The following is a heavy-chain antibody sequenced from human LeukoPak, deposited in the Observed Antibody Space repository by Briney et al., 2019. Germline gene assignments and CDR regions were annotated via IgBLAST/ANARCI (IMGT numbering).Heavy chain of an antibody. CDR1: GFTFSSYA. J-gene: IGHJ6*03. CDR3: AKGGSASYYYMDV. D-gene: IGHD1-26*01. Sequence: GGSLRLSCAASGFTFSSYAMSWVRQAPGKGLEWVSGISASAGSTTYADSVKGRFTISRDNSKNTVYLQVNSLRAEDTAIYYCAKGGSASYYYMDVWGEGTTVTVSS. CDR2: ISASAGST. V-gene: IGHV3-23*01.